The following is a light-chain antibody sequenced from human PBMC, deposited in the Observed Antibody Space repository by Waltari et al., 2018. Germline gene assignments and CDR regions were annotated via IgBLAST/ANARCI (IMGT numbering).Light chain of an antibody. CDR2: QAS. CDR1: QTVNNF. V-gene: IGKV1-5*01. CDR3: QQYNTYPGT. Sequence: DIEMTQSPSTLSASVGARVTITCRAGQTVNNFLAWYQQKPGKAPKLLIHQASTLERGVPSRFSGSGFGTEFTLTIDSLQPDDFSTYYCQQYNTYPGTFGQGTRVAI. J-gene: IGKJ1*01.